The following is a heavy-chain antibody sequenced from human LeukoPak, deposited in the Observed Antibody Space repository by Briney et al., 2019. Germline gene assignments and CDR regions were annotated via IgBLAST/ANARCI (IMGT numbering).Heavy chain of an antibody. J-gene: IGHJ3*02. CDR3: AKALEVYSYGTSHAFDI. D-gene: IGHD5-18*01. V-gene: IGHV4-34*01. CDR1: GGSFSGYY. Sequence: SETLSLTCAVYGGSFSGYYWSWIRQPPGKGLEWIGEINHSGSTNYNPSLKSRVTISVDTSKNQFSLKLSSVTAADTAVYYCAKALEVYSYGTSHAFDIWGQGTMVTVSS. CDR2: INHSGST.